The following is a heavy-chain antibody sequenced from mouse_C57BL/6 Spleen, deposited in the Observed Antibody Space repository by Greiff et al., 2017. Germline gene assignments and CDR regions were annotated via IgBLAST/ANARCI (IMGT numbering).Heavy chain of an antibody. J-gene: IGHJ2*01. D-gene: IGHD1-1*01. CDR3: ARRITTVVANYFDY. Sequence: EVKVVESGGGLVKPGGSLKLSCAASGFTFSDYGMHWVRQAPEKGLEWVAYISSGSSTIYYADTVKGRFTISRGNAKNTLFLQMTSLRSEDTAMYYCARRITTVVANYFDYWGQGTTLTVSS. CDR1: GFTFSDYG. CDR2: ISSGSSTI. V-gene: IGHV5-17*01.